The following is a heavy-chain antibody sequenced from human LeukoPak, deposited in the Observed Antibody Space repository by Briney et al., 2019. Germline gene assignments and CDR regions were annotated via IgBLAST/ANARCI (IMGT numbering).Heavy chain of an antibody. V-gene: IGHV1-69*13. J-gene: IGHJ6*02. CDR1: GGTFSSYA. D-gene: IGHD6-19*01. CDR3: ATAVAGSDYYYYGMDV. CDR2: IIPIFGTA. Sequence: SVKVSCKASGGTFSSYAISWVRQAPGQGLEWTGGIIPIFGTANYAQKFQGRVTITADESTSTAYMELSSLRSEDTAVYYCATAVAGSDYYYYGMDVWGQGTTVTVSS.